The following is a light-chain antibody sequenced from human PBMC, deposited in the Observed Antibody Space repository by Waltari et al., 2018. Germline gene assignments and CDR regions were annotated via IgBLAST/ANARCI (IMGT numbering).Light chain of an antibody. V-gene: IGKV2-28*01. CDR3: MQARQTPWT. Sequence: DIVMTQSPLSLSVTPGEPASISCRSRQSLLHRAGNTFLDWYLQQPGQSPQLLIYLISNRASGVPDRFSGSGSGTDFTLKISRVEAEDVGVYFCMQARQTPWTFGQGTKVEIK. CDR2: LIS. CDR1: QSLLHRAGNTF. J-gene: IGKJ1*01.